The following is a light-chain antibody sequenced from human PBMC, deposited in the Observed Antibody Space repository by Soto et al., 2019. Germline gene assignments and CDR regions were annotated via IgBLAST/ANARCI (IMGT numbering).Light chain of an antibody. Sequence: QSVLTQPPSASGSPGQSVTISCTGTSSDVGGYNYVSWYQQHPGKAPKLMIYEVSKRPSGVPDRFSGSKSGNTASLTVSGLQAEDGAVYYCSSFAGSNNVVFGGGTKLTVL. CDR1: SSDVGGYNY. CDR2: EVS. J-gene: IGLJ2*01. V-gene: IGLV2-8*01. CDR3: SSFAGSNNVV.